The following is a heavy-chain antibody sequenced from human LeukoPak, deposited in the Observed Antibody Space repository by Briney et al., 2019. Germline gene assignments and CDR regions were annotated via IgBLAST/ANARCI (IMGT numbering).Heavy chain of an antibody. Sequence: SETLSLTCTVSGGSISSSSYYWGWIRQPPGKGLEWIGSIYHSGSTYYNPSLKSRVTISVDTSKNQFSLKLSSVTAADTAVYYCARGDRTNWFDPWGQGTLVTVSS. D-gene: IGHD1-14*01. CDR1: GGSISSSSYY. V-gene: IGHV4-39*07. CDR3: ARGDRTNWFDP. CDR2: IYHSGST. J-gene: IGHJ5*02.